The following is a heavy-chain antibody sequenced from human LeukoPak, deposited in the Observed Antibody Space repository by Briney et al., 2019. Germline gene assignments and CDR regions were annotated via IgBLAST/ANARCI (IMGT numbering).Heavy chain of an antibody. Sequence: GGSLRLSCAASGFTVSSNYMSWVRQAPGKGLEWVSVIYSGGSTYYADSVKGRFTISRDNSKNTLYLQVNSLRAEDTAVYYCARDGVLGYSSSSVGDYWGQGTLVTVSS. V-gene: IGHV3-66*01. D-gene: IGHD6-6*01. CDR2: IYSGGST. CDR3: ARDGVLGYSSSSVGDY. CDR1: GFTVSSNY. J-gene: IGHJ4*02.